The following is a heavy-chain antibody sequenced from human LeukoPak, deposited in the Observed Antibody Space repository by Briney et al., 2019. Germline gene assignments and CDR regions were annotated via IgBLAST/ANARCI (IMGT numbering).Heavy chain of an antibody. D-gene: IGHD6-13*01. Sequence: PGGSLRLSCAASGFTFSSYGMHWVRQAPGKGLEWVAFIRYDGSNKYYADSVKGRFTISRDNSKNTLYLQMNSLRSEDTAVYYCARGRIAAAGHGGSWFDPWGQGTLVTVSS. CDR1: GFTFSSYG. CDR2: IRYDGSNK. CDR3: ARGRIAAAGHGGSWFDP. J-gene: IGHJ5*02. V-gene: IGHV3-30*02.